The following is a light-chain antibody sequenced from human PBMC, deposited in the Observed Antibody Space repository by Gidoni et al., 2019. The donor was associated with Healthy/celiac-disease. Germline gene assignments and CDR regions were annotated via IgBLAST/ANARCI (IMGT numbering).Light chain of an antibody. V-gene: IGKV1-8*01. CDR3: QQYYSYTRT. CDR1: QGISSY. Sequence: AIRLTQSPSSLSASTGDRVTITCRANQGISSYVAWYQQKPGKAPKLLIYAASTLQSGVPSRFSGSGSGTDFTLTISCLQSEDFATYYCQQYYSYTRTFGQGTKVEIK. J-gene: IGKJ1*01. CDR2: AAS.